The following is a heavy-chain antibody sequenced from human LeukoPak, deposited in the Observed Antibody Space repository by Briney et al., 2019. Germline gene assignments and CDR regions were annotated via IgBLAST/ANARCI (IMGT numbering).Heavy chain of an antibody. CDR1: GGSISSYS. CDR2: IYDRGST. CDR3: ARAWGGRFDY. Sequence: PSETLSLTCSVSGGSISSYSWSCIRQPPGKGLEWIGYIYDRGSTNYNPSLKSRVTISVDTSKNQFSLKLSSVTAADTAVYYCARAWGGRFDYWGQGIPATVSS. J-gene: IGHJ4*02. V-gene: IGHV4-59*01. D-gene: IGHD3-16*01.